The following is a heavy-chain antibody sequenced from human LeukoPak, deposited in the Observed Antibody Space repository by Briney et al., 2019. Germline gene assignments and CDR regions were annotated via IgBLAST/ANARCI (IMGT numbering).Heavy chain of an antibody. D-gene: IGHD3-10*01. Sequence: ASVKVSCKASGYTFTSYDINWVRQATGQGLEWMGWMSPNSGNTGYAQKFQGRVTMTTDRSTSTAYMELRSLRSDDTAVYYCARVTAYGSLDYWGQGTLVTVSS. CDR3: ARVTAYGSLDY. CDR1: GYTFTSYD. J-gene: IGHJ4*02. V-gene: IGHV1-8*01. CDR2: MSPNSGNT.